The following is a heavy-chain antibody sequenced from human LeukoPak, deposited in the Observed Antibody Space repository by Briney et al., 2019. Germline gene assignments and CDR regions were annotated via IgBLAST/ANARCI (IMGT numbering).Heavy chain of an antibody. Sequence: GGSLRLSCAASGFTFDEYAMHWVRQAPGKGLEWVSLISGDGGSTYYADSVKGRFTISRDNSKNSLYLQMNSLRTEDTALYYCAKDIREETYYDILTGYSAIYGMDVWGQGTTVTVSS. CDR3: AKDIREETYYDILTGYSAIYGMDV. V-gene: IGHV3-43*02. CDR2: ISGDGGST. J-gene: IGHJ6*02. CDR1: GFTFDEYA. D-gene: IGHD3-9*01.